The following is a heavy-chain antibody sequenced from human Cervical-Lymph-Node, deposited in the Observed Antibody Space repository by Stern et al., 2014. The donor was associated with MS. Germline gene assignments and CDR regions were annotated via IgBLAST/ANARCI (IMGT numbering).Heavy chain of an antibody. CDR3: ARGRIDSSGWYYYYYGMDV. D-gene: IGHD6-19*01. CDR2: IIPIFGTA. Sequence: QVQLVESGAEVKKPGSSVKVSCKASGGTFSSYAISWVRQAPGQGLEWMGGIIPIFGTANYAQKFKGRVTITADESTSTAYMELSSLRSEDTAVYYCARGRIDSSGWYYYYYGMDVWGQGTTVTVSS. V-gene: IGHV1-69*01. CDR1: GGTFSSYA. J-gene: IGHJ6*02.